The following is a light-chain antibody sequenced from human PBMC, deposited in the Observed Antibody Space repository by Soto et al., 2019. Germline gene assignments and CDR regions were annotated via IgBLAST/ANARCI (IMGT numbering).Light chain of an antibody. CDR1: QSVRNDH. CDR2: REV. V-gene: IGKV3-20*01. Sequence: EILLTQSRGTLSLSPGERSTPSCMDSQSVRNDHVAWYQQKTGQAPRILISREVTRAIGITDRFSGSGSGTGFTLTIRSMEPEDFALYYCKQYGTTPWTFGQGTKVDIK. CDR3: KQYGTTPWT. J-gene: IGKJ1*01.